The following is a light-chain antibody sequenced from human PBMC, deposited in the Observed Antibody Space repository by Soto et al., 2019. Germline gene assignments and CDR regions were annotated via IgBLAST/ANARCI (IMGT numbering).Light chain of an antibody. CDR1: SSNIGSNP. Sequence: QAVVTQPPSASGTPGQRVTISCSGSSSNIGSNPVSWYQHLPGTAPKVLIFTNNQRPSGVPDRVSGSKSGTSASLAISGLRSEDEAHYYCAAWDDSLEGVVLGGGTKLPS. V-gene: IGLV1-44*01. CDR2: TNN. CDR3: AAWDDSLEGVV. J-gene: IGLJ3*02.